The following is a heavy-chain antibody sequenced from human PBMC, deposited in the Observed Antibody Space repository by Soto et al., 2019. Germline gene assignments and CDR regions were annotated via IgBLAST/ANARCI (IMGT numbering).Heavy chain of an antibody. CDR1: ACNVRNYS. CDR3: ARLSCSSWSDLDH. Sequence: SVRRPVAAAACNVRNYSMSGGLQAQGKGLEWVSSTSSSSYIYYADSVKGRFTISRDNARNSVYLQMTSLRAEDTAGYSCARLSCSSWSDLDHWGVGTLVTVSS. V-gene: IGHV3-21*01. CDR2: TSSSSYI. D-gene: IGHD6-13*01. J-gene: IGHJ4*02.